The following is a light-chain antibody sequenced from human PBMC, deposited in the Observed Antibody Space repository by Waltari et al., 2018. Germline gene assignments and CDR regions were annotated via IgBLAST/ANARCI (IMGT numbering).Light chain of an antibody. CDR1: SIDVGCYNY. J-gene: IGLJ3*02. CDR2: DVT. Sequence: QSALTQPRSVSGSPGQSVTISCTGTSIDVGCYNYVSWYQHHPGKAPKLIIYDVTKRPSGVPDRFSASKSDNTASLTISGLQAEDEADYYCCSYAGSITFWVFGGGTKLTVL. V-gene: IGLV2-11*01. CDR3: CSYAGSITFWV.